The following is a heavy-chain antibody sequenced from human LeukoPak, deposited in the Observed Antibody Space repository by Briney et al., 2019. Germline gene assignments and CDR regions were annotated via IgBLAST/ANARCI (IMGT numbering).Heavy chain of an antibody. V-gene: IGHV3-11*04. CDR2: ISSTGSTI. Sequence: EGSLRLSCAASGFTFSDYYMSWIRQAPGKGLEWVSYISSTGSTIYYADSVKGRFTISRDNAKKSLYLQMNSLRAEDTAVYYCAKDKSAWHQTIDYWGQGTLVTVSS. CDR3: AKDKSAWHQTIDY. CDR1: GFTFSDYY. J-gene: IGHJ4*02.